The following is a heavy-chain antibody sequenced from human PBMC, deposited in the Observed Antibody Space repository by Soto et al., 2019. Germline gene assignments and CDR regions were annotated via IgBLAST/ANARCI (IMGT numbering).Heavy chain of an antibody. CDR3: TRQIGDYGALDS. J-gene: IGHJ4*02. Sequence: RGESLKISCKTSGYIFSDYWMAWVRQMPGKGLEWMGFVFPGDSDIRYSPSFQDHVTFSVDKSINTAYLQWRSLKASDAAIYYCTRQIGDYGALDSWGQGTLVTVYS. CDR2: VFPGDSDI. CDR1: GYIFSDYW. V-gene: IGHV5-51*01. D-gene: IGHD4-17*01.